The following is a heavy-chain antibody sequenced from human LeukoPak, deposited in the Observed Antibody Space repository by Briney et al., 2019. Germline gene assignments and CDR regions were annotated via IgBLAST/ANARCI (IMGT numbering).Heavy chain of an antibody. J-gene: IGHJ3*02. CDR2: IYYSGST. V-gene: IGHV4-39*07. D-gene: IGHD1-14*01. Sequence: SETLSLTCTVSGGSISSSSYYWGWIRQPPGKGLEWIGSIYYSGSTYYNPSLKSRVTISVDTSKNQFSLKLSSVTAADTAVYYCARDANLHYHESRGAFDIWGQGTMVTVSS. CDR1: GGSISSSSYY. CDR3: ARDANLHYHESRGAFDI.